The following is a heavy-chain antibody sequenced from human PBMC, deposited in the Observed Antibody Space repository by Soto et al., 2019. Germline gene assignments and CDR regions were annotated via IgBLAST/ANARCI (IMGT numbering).Heavy chain of an antibody. CDR2: VHDSGNT. V-gene: IGHV4-59*01. Sequence: SETLSLTCTVSGGSIISYDWSWIRQPPGKGLEWIGYVHDSGNTDYNPSLKSRVTISVDTSKNQFSLRLNSVTAADMAVYYCTRGVINCSWKFEFWGQGTLVTVSS. J-gene: IGHJ4*02. D-gene: IGHD1-1*01. CDR1: GGSIISYD. CDR3: TRGVINCSWKFEF.